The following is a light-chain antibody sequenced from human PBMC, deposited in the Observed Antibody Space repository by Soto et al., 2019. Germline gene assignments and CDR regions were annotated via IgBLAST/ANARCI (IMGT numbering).Light chain of an antibody. CDR3: CSFAGSYSYV. V-gene: IGLV2-11*01. CDR1: SSDVGRYDY. J-gene: IGLJ1*01. CDR2: DVT. Sequence: QSALTQPRSVSGSPGQSVTISCTGTSSDVGRYDYVSWYQQYPGEAPKLIIYDVTERPSGVPDRFSGSKSGNTASLTISGLRAEDEAAYSCCSFAGSYSYVFGSGTKLPS.